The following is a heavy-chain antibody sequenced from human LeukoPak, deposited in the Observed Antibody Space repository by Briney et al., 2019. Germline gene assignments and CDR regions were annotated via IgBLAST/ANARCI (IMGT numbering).Heavy chain of an antibody. D-gene: IGHD6-13*01. J-gene: IGHJ6*01. CDR3: AKDSRYSSHWYYHTLDV. CDR1: AFRFSSYA. Sequence: GGSLRLSCAASAFRFSSYAMSWVRQAPGKGLEWVSSISGSGGITYFADSMKGRSTISRDNSNNTLYLQMNSLRAEDTAVYYCAKDSRYSSHWYYHTLDVRGQGTTVTASS. CDR2: ISGSGGIT. V-gene: IGHV3-23*01.